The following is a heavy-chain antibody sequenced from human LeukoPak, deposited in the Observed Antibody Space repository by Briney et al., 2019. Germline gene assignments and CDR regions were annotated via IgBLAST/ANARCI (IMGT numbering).Heavy chain of an antibody. CDR3: AKDSTGSSWLYYFDY. Sequence: PGGSLRLSGTASGLTFGDYAMSWVRQAPGKGLEWVSAISGSGGSTYYADSVKGRFTISRDNSKNTLYLQMNSLRAEDTAVYYCAKDSTGSSWLYYFDYWGQGTLVTVSS. J-gene: IGHJ4*02. CDR1: GLTFGDYA. D-gene: IGHD6-13*01. V-gene: IGHV3-23*01. CDR2: ISGSGGST.